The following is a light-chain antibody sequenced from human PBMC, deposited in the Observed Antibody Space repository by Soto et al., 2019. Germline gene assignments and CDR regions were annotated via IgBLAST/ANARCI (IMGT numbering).Light chain of an antibody. V-gene: IGKV1-8*01. CDR3: QQYYNYPRT. Sequence: AIRMTQSPSSFSASEGDRVSITCRASQGIRGYLAWYQQQPGKAPKLLIYSASTLQSGVSSRFSGSGFGTDFTLTINYLQSEDFATYYCQQYYNYPRTFGQGTKVEIK. CDR1: QGIRGY. J-gene: IGKJ1*01. CDR2: SAS.